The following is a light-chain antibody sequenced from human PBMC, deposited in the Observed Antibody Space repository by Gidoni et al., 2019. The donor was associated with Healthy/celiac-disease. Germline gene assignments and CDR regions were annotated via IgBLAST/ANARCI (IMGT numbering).Light chain of an antibody. V-gene: IGKV3-11*01. CDR1: QSVSSY. J-gene: IGKJ3*01. CDR2: DAS. Sequence: EIVLTQSPPTLSLSPGERATLSCRASQSVSSYLAWYQQKPGQAPRLLIYDASNRATGIPARFSGSGSGTDFTLTISSLEPEDFAVYYCQQRSSWPPKFTFGPGTKVDIK. CDR3: QQRSSWPPKFT.